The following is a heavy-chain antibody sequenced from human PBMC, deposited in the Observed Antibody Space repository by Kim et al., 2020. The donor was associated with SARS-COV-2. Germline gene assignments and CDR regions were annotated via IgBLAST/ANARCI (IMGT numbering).Heavy chain of an antibody. CDR3: VQGGGSLYN. CDR2: MRENGREK. CDR1: GFTFSNYW. V-gene: IGHV3-7*01. Sequence: GGSLRLSCEVSGFTFSNYWMSWVRQAPGKGLEWVANMRENGREKNYVDSVKGRFTISKDDAKNSLYLQMNSLRVDDTAVYYCVQGGGSLYNWGQGTLVTV. J-gene: IGHJ4*02. D-gene: IGHD3-16*01.